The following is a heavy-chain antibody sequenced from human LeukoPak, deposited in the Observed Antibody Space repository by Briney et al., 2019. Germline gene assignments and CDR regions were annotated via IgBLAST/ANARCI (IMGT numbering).Heavy chain of an antibody. CDR2: IKPDGSAE. V-gene: IGHV3-7*01. D-gene: IGHD2-15*01. CDR1: GFTFSSNW. J-gene: IGHJ4*02. Sequence: PGGSLRLSCATSGFTFSSNWMSWVRHAPGGGLEWVANIKPDGSAEYYAASVKGRFTVSRDNAKNSLYLQMTSLRVEDTAIYYCARANNSSWHNWGQGALVTVSS. CDR3: ARANNSSWHN.